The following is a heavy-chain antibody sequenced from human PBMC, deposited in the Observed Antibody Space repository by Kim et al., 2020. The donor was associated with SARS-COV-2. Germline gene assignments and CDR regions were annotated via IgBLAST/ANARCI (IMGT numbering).Heavy chain of an antibody. J-gene: IGHJ5*02. CDR1: GYSFTSYW. D-gene: IGHD3-10*01. Sequence: GESLKISCKGSGYSFTSYWISWVRQMPGKGLEWMGRIDPSDSYTNYSPSFQGHVTISADKSISTAYLQWSSLKASDTAMYYCARHQPPFDGSGSYSPWGQGTLVTVSS. CDR2: IDPSDSYT. V-gene: IGHV5-10-1*01. CDR3: ARHQPPFDGSGSYSP.